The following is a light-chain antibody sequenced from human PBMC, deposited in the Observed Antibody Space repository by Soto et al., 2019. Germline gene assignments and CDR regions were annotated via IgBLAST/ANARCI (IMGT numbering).Light chain of an antibody. Sequence: QAVVTQPPSVSGAPGQRVTISCTGSSSNIGAGYDVHWYQQLPGTAPKLLIYGNSNRPSGVPDRLSGSKSGTSASLAITGLQAEDEADYYFQSYDSSLSGYVVFVGGTKLTVL. CDR2: GNS. CDR3: QSYDSSLSGYVV. CDR1: SSNIGAGYD. V-gene: IGLV1-40*01. J-gene: IGLJ2*01.